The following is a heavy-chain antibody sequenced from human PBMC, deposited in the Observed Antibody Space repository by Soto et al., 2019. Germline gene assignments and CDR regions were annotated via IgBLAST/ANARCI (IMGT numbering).Heavy chain of an antibody. J-gene: IGHJ6*03. CDR2: INHSGST. V-gene: IGHV4-34*01. CDR3: ARGPKNYASYYYMDV. CDR1: GGSFSGYY. Sequence: SETLSLTCAVYGGSFSGYYWSWIRQPPGKGLEWIGEINHSGSTNHNPSLKSRVTISVDTSKNQFSLKLSSVTAADTAVYYCARGPKNYASYYYMDVWGKGTTVTVSS. D-gene: IGHD1-7*01.